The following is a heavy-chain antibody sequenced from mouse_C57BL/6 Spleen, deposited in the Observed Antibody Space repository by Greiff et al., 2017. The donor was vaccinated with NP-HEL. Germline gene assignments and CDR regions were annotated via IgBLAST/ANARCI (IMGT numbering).Heavy chain of an antibody. J-gene: IGHJ4*01. CDR3: AAYDYDGDYYAMDY. V-gene: IGHV1-55*01. CDR1: GYTFTSYW. Sequence: VQLQQSGAELVKPGASVKMSCKASGYTFTSYWITWVKQRPGQGLEWIGDIYPGSGSTNYNEKFKSKATLTVDTSSSTAYMQLSSLTSEDSAVYYCAAYDYDGDYYAMDYWGQGTSVTVSS. D-gene: IGHD2-4*01. CDR2: IYPGSGST.